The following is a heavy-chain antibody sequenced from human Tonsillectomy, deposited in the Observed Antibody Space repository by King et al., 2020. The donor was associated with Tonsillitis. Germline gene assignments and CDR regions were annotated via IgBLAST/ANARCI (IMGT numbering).Heavy chain of an antibody. J-gene: IGHJ4*02. CDR3: ARGLGTI. D-gene: IGHD5-24*01. V-gene: IGHV4-34*01. Sequence: VQLQQWGAGLLKPSETLSLTCAVYGGSFSGYYWSWIRQPPGKGLEWIGEINHSGRTNYNPPLKRRVTISVDTSKNQCSLKLSSVPAADTAGYYCARGLGTIWGQGTLVTVSS. CDR1: GGSFSGYY. CDR2: INHSGRT.